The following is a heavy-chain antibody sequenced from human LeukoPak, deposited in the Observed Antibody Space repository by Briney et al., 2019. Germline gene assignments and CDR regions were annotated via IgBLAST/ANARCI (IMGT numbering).Heavy chain of an antibody. CDR1: GGTFDNYG. D-gene: IGHD5-24*01. Sequence: ASVKVSCKASGGTFDNYGISWVRQAPGQGLEWMGWISAYNGNTNYAQKLQGRVTMTTDTSTSTAYMELSSLRSEDTAVYYCARSQKMGTSQYYYMDVWGKGTTVTVSS. CDR3: ARSQKMGTSQYYYMDV. J-gene: IGHJ6*03. V-gene: IGHV1-18*01. CDR2: ISAYNGNT.